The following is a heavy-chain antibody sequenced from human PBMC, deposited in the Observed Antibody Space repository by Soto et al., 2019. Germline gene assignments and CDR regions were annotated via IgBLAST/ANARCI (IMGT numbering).Heavy chain of an antibody. D-gene: IGHD3-22*01. CDR2: ISGSGDTI. CDR1: GFTFSDYN. J-gene: IGHJ4*02. V-gene: IGHV3-48*02. Sequence: EVHLVESGGDLVQPGGSLRLTCAASGFTFSDYNMNWVRQAPGKGPEWISFISGSGDTIYYADSVKGRFTISRDNAKTSLSLHMKNLRDEDTAVYYCAREGYDSSGYYEHFDFWGQGSRVTVSS. CDR3: AREGYDSSGYYEHFDF.